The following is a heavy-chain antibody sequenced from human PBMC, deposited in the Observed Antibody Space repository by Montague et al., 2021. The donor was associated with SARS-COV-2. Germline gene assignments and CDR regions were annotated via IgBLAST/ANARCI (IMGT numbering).Heavy chain of an antibody. CDR2: VYHTGRT. CDR3: ARDGHSNYNYIDP. CDR1: GRPLNSGGYC. Sequence: TLSLTCTASGRPLNSGGYCWTWIRQHPGKGLEWIGYVYHTGRTYYNPSLKSRVTMSIDMSKNQFSLNLTSVTAADTALYYCARDGHSNYNYIDPWGPGILVTVSS. D-gene: IGHD4-11*01. V-gene: IGHV4-31*03. J-gene: IGHJ5*02.